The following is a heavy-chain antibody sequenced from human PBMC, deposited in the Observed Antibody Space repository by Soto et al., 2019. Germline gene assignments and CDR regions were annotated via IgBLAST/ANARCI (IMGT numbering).Heavy chain of an antibody. V-gene: IGHV3-30-3*01. J-gene: IGHJ4*02. CDR1: GFTFSSYA. Sequence: GGSLRLSCAASGFTFSSYAMHWVRQAPGKGLEWVAVISYDGSNKYYADSVKGRFTISRDNSKNTLYLQMNSLRAEDTAVYYCARDQWAAGAGGVFDYWGQGTLVTVSS. CDR3: ARDQWAAGAGGVFDY. CDR2: ISYDGSNK. D-gene: IGHD6-13*01.